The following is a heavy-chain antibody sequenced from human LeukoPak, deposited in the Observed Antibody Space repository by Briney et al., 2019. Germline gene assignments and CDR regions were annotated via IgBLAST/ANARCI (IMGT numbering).Heavy chain of an antibody. CDR1: GGTFSSYA. D-gene: IGHD4-23*01. Sequence: ASVKVSCKASGGTFSSYAISWVRQAPGQGLEWMGGIIPIFGTANYAQKFRGRVTITTDESTSTAYMELSSLRSEDTAVYYCARDAPMGYGGNGAFDIWGQGTMVTVSS. J-gene: IGHJ3*02. V-gene: IGHV1-69*05. CDR2: IIPIFGTA. CDR3: ARDAPMGYGGNGAFDI.